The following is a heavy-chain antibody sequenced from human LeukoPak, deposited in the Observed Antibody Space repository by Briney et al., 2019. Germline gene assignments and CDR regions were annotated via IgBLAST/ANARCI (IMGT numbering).Heavy chain of an antibody. CDR1: GFTFNTYT. Sequence: GGSLRLSCAASGFTFNTYTMNWVRQAPGKGLEWVSYISGSSGIIDYADSVRGRFTISRDNAKNSLYLQMNSLRAEDTAVYYCARGGSGIIVSLFAYWGQGILVTVSS. D-gene: IGHD5/OR15-5a*01. J-gene: IGHJ4*02. CDR3: ARGGSGIIVSLFAY. V-gene: IGHV3-48*01. CDR2: ISGSSGII.